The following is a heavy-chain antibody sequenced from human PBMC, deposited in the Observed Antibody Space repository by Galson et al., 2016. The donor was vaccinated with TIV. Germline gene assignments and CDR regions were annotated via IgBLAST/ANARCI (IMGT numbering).Heavy chain of an antibody. J-gene: IGHJ6*03. CDR3: ARERRYDWNFFYYYYIDV. D-gene: IGHD1-7*01. V-gene: IGHV3-11*01. CDR1: GFTFSDYF. CDR2: ISSSGDNK. Sequence: SLRLSCAASGFTFSDYFMTWIRQAPGKGLEWVSYISSSGDNKYYADSVKGRFTISRDNAKNPLYLQLNNLRAEDTAEYFCARERRYDWNFFYYYYIDVWGKGTTVTVSS.